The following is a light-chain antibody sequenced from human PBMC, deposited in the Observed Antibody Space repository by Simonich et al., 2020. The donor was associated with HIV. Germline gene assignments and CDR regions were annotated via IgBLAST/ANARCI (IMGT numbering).Light chain of an antibody. J-gene: IGKJ2*01. Sequence: DIVMTQSPDSLAVSLGERATINCKSSQSVFYSSNNKNYLAWYQQKPGQPPKLLIYWASARQFGVPDRVSGSGSGTDFTLTISSLQAEDVALYYCQQYYSTPYTFGQGTKLEIK. CDR3: QQYYSTPYT. V-gene: IGKV4-1*01. CDR2: WAS. CDR1: QSVFYSSNNKNY.